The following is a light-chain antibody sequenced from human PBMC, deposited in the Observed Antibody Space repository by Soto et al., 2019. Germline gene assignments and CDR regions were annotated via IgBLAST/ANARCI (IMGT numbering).Light chain of an antibody. V-gene: IGLV3-21*04. Sequence: SYELTQPPSVSVAPGKTARITCGGNNIGSKSVHWYQQKPGQAPVLVIYYDSDRPSGIPERFSGSKSGNTATLTISRVEAGDEADYYCQVWDSSSDRYVVFGGGTKLTVL. CDR1: NIGSKS. CDR2: YDS. CDR3: QVWDSSSDRYVV. J-gene: IGLJ2*01.